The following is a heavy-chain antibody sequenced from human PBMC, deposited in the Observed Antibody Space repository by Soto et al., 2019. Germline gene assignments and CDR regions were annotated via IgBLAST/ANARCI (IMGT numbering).Heavy chain of an antibody. CDR1: GFTFSTYT. D-gene: IGHD2-21*02. CDR3: ARGGLGTVVTPENY. CDR2: ISYDGNNK. J-gene: IGHJ4*02. V-gene: IGHV3-30-3*01. Sequence: QVQLVESWGGMVQPGRSLRLSCAASGFTFSTYTMHWVRQAPGKGLEWVALISYDGNNKYYADSVKGRFTISRDNSKNTLYLQMNSLSDEDTAVYYCARGGLGTVVTPENYWGQGTLVTVSS.